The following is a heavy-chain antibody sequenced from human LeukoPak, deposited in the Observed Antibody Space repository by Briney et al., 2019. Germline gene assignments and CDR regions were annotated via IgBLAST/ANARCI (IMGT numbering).Heavy chain of an antibody. CDR1: GFTFSNAW. D-gene: IGHD2-2*02. Sequence: GGSLRLSCAASGFTFSNAWMSWVRQAPGKGLEWVGRIKSKTDGGTTDYAAPVKGRFTISRDDSKNTLYLQMNSLKTEDTAVYYCTVVPAAISYYYYYMDVWGKGTTVTVSS. CDR2: IKSKTDGGTT. V-gene: IGHV3-15*01. J-gene: IGHJ6*03. CDR3: TVVPAAISYYYYYMDV.